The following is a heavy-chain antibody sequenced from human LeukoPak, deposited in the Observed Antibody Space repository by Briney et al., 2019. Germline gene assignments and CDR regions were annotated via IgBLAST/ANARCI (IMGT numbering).Heavy chain of an antibody. CDR3: ARERYCSSTSCPHGDLDY. J-gene: IGHJ4*02. D-gene: IGHD2-2*01. V-gene: IGHV3-11*04. CDR2: IGVSGSTM. Sequence: GGSLRLSCAASGFTLSDYYMNWVRQAPGKGLEWVSYIGVSGSTMYYAESVKGRFTISRDNARNSLYLQMNSLRAEDTAVYYCARERYCSSTSCPHGDLDYWGQGTLVSVSS. CDR1: GFTLSDYY.